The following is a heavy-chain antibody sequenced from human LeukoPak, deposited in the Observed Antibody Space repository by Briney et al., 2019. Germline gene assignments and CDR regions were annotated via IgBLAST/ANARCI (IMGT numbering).Heavy chain of an antibody. D-gene: IGHD4-17*01. Sequence: SETLSLTCTVSGGSISSGDYYWSWIRQPPGKDLEWIGYIYYSGSTYYNPSLKSRVTISVDTSKNQFSLKLSSVTAADTAVYYCARDQGRGIRGDPPLNWFDPWGQGTLVTVSS. V-gene: IGHV4-30-4*01. J-gene: IGHJ5*02. CDR1: GGSISSGDYY. CDR2: IYYSGST. CDR3: ARDQGRGIRGDPPLNWFDP.